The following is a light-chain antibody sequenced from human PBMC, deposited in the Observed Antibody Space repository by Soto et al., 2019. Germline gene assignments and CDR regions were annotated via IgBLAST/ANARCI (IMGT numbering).Light chain of an antibody. Sequence: QSVLTQPPSASGTPGQRVTISCSGSSFNIGSNTVNWYQQLPGTAPKLLMYSNNQRPSGVPDRFSGSKSGTSASLAISGLQSEDEADYYCAAWDYSLNGVLFGGGTKLTVL. J-gene: IGLJ2*01. CDR2: SNN. V-gene: IGLV1-44*01. CDR3: AAWDYSLNGVL. CDR1: SFNIGSNT.